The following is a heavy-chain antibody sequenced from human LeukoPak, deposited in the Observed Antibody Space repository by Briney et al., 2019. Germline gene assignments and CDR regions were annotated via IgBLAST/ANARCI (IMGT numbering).Heavy chain of an antibody. CDR1: ASSFANFS. V-gene: IGHV3-49*04. D-gene: IGHD4-11*01. CDR3: TRAVTTYNY. CDR2: IISKVYGGTT. J-gene: IGHJ4*02. Sequence: GGSLRPSSPLSASSFANFSMSWDRQAQGEWLGWVGFIISKVYGGTTEYAASMKGRITISRDDSKSIAYLQMNSLKTEDTAVYYCTRAVTTYNYWGQGTLVTVSS.